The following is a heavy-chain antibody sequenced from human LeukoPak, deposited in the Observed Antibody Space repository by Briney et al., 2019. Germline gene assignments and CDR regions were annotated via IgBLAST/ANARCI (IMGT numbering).Heavy chain of an antibody. Sequence: GGSLRLSCAASGFTFSSYAMHWVRQAPGKGLEWVAVISYDGSNKYYADSVKGRFTISRDNSKNTVYLQVNSLRTEDTAVYYCARAGGGSYYVNPDSWGQGTLVTVYS. CDR2: ISYDGSNK. V-gene: IGHV3-30-3*01. D-gene: IGHD1-26*01. CDR1: GFTFSSYA. CDR3: ARAGGGSYYVNPDS. J-gene: IGHJ4*02.